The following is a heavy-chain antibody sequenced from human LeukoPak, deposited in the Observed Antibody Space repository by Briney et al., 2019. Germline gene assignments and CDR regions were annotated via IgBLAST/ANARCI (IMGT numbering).Heavy chain of an antibody. CDR1: GFTFSSYS. CDR3: ARDNLAAAGDDNFDI. V-gene: IGHV3-33*08. CDR2: IWYDGSNK. J-gene: IGHJ3*02. D-gene: IGHD6-13*01. Sequence: GGSLRLSCAASGFTFSSYSMNWVRQAPGKGLEWVAVIWYDGSNKYYADSVKGRFTISRDNAKNSLYLQMNSLRAEDTAIYYCARDNLAAAGDDNFDIWGQGTMVTVSS.